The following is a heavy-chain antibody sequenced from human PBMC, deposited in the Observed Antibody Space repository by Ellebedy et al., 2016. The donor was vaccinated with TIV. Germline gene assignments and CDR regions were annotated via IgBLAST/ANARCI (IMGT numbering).Heavy chain of an antibody. V-gene: IGHV3-30*01. CDR3: ARAVEAYYYYYYGMDV. J-gene: IGHJ6*02. Sequence: PGGSLRLSCAASGFTFVGYAMHWVRQAPGKGLEWVAVVSYDGRKKYYADSVKGRFTIARDNSQNTLYLQMNSLRPEDTAVYYCARAVEAYYYYYYGMDVWGQGTTVTVSS. D-gene: IGHD5-24*01. CDR1: GFTFVGYA. CDR2: VSYDGRKK.